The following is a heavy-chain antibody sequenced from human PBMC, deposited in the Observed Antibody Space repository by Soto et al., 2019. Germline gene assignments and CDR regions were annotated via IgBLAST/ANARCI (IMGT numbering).Heavy chain of an antibody. CDR1: GGTFSSYA. Sequence: QVQLVQSGAEVKKPGSSVKVSCKASGGTFSSYAISWVRQAPGQGLEWMGGIIPIFGTANYAQKFQGRVTITADESTSTSYRELSSLRSEDTAVYYWASRGYDRGGDYYYYGMDVWGQGTTVTVSS. J-gene: IGHJ6*02. V-gene: IGHV1-69*01. CDR3: ASRGYDRGGDYYYYGMDV. D-gene: IGHD5-12*01. CDR2: IIPIFGTA.